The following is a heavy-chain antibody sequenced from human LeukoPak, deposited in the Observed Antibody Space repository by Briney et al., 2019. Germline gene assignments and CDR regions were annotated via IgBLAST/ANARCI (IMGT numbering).Heavy chain of an antibody. CDR3: AKVTDFWSGWFDY. J-gene: IGHJ4*02. V-gene: IGHV3-23*01. CDR2: ISGSGGST. D-gene: IGHD3-3*01. Sequence: PGGSLRLSCAASGFTFSNAWMSWVRQAPGKGLEWVSAISGSGGSTYYADSVKGRFTISRDNSKNTLYLQMNSLRAEDTAVYYCAKVTDFWSGWFDYWGQGTLVTVSS. CDR1: GFTFSNAW.